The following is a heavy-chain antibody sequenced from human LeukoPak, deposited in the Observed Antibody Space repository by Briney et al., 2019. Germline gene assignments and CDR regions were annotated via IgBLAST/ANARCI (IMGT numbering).Heavy chain of an antibody. CDR2: MNPNSGNT. Sequence: ASVKVSCKASGYTFTSYDINWVRQATGQGLEWMGWMNPNSGNTGYAQKFQGRVTMTRNTSISTAYMELSSLRSEDTAVYYCARVGVPAANYYYYYMDVWGKGTTVTVSS. D-gene: IGHD2-2*01. V-gene: IGHV1-8*01. CDR3: ARVGVPAANYYYYYMDV. J-gene: IGHJ6*03. CDR1: GYTFTSYD.